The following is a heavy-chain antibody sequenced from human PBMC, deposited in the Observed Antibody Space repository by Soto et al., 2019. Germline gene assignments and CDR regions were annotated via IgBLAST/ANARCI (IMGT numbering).Heavy chain of an antibody. CDR1: GDSLSSDYW. Sequence: SETLSLTCTVSGDSLSSDYWWSWVRQPPGKGLEWIGEIHHSGITNYIQSVRSRVTMSVDKSNNQVSLELTSVAAADTAVYYCARGISYRWVYWGQGILVTVSS. CDR2: IHHSGIT. J-gene: IGHJ4*02. V-gene: IGHV4-4*02. D-gene: IGHD3-16*02. CDR3: ARGISYRWVY.